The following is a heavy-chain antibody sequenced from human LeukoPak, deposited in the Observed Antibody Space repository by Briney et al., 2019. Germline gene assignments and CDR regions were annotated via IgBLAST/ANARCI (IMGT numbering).Heavy chain of an antibody. CDR2: IYYSGST. D-gene: IGHD3-9*01. Sequence: PSETLSLTCTVSGGSISSYYWSWLRQPPGKGLEWIGYIYYSGSTNYNPSLKSRVTISVDTSKNQFSLKLSSVTAADTAVYYCARDLDDILTGYPSFDYWGQGTLVTVSS. J-gene: IGHJ4*02. CDR1: GGSISSYY. V-gene: IGHV4-59*12. CDR3: ARDLDDILTGYPSFDY.